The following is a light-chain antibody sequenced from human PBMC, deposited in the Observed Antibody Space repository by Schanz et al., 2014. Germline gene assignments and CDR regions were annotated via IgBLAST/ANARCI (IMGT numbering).Light chain of an antibody. CDR1: QSVLYSSNNKNY. J-gene: IGKJ2*01. V-gene: IGKV4-1*01. CDR3: QQYYTTPLS. CDR2: WAS. Sequence: DIVMTQSPDSLAVSLGERATIHCKSSQSVLYSSNNKNYLAWYQQKPGQPPKLLIYWASTRESGVPDRFSGSGSGTGFTLAISTLQAEDAAVYYCQQYYTTPLSFGQGTKLEIK.